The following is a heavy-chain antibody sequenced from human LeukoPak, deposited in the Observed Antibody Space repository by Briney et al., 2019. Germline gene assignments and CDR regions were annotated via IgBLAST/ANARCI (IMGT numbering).Heavy chain of an antibody. D-gene: IGHD1-26*01. J-gene: IGHJ4*02. CDR2: NYHSGST. CDR3: ASGSYYFDY. CDR1: GYSISSGYY. V-gene: IGHV4-38-2*01. Sequence: SETLSLTCAVSGYSISSGYYWGWIRQPPGKGLEWIGSNYHSGSTYYNPSLKSRVTISVDTSKNQFSLKLSSVTAADTAVYYCASGSYYFDYWGQGTLVTVSS.